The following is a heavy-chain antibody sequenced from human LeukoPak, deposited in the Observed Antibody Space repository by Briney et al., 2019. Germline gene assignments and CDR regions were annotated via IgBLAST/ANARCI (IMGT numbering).Heavy chain of an antibody. CDR1: GGSINTYY. CDR3: ARRIAASDAFDI. CDR2: IYHSGST. D-gene: IGHD6-13*01. J-gene: IGHJ3*02. V-gene: IGHV4-59*08. Sequence: PSETLSLTCTVSGGSINTYYWSWIRQPPGKGLEWIAYIYHSGSTNYNSSLKSRVTISIDTSKNQFSLKLSSVTAADTALYYCARRIAASDAFDIWGQGTMVTVSS.